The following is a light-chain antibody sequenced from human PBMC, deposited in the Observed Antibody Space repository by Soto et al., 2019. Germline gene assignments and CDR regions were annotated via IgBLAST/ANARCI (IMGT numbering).Light chain of an antibody. V-gene: IGLV2-23*02. CDR2: EVS. CDR1: NSDVGSYYL. J-gene: IGLJ1*01. Sequence: QSVLTQPASVSGSPGQSITNSCTGTNSDVGSYYLVSWYQQHPGKAPKLMIYEVSKRPSGVSNRFSGSKSGNTASLTISGLQSEDEADYYCCSYAGSTTSLYVFGTGTKVTVL. CDR3: CSYAGSTTSLYV.